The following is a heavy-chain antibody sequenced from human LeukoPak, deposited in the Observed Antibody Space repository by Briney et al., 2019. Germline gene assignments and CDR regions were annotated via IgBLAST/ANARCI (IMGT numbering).Heavy chain of an antibody. CDR3: ARERVGATGG. CDR1: GFTFSSYN. D-gene: IGHD1-26*01. CDR2: ISSSSSNK. J-gene: IGHJ4*02. V-gene: IGHV3-21*01. Sequence: PGGSLRLSCAASGFTFSSYNMNWVRPAPGKGLEWVSSISSSSSNKYYAYPGKGRFTISRDKAKISMYLQMNSLRAEDTAVYCCARERVGATGGWGQGTLVTVSS.